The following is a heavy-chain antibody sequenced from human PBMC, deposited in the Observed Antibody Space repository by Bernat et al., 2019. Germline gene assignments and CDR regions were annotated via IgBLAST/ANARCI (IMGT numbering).Heavy chain of an antibody. CDR2: IHQRGTT. V-gene: IGHV4-59*08. Sequence: QVQLQESGPGLVKPSETLSLTCTVSGGSISNYYWSWIRQPPGKGLEWIGYIHQRGTTNYNPSLKRRVTISVDTSNQFSLRLSSVTAADTAVYFCARHFGPPPPFEYWGQGILVTVYS. CDR1: GGSISNYY. CDR3: ARHFGPPPPFEY. D-gene: IGHD3-10*01. J-gene: IGHJ4*02.